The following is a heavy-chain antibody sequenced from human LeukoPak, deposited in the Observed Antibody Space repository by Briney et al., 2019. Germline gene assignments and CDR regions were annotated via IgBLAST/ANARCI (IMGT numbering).Heavy chain of an antibody. J-gene: IGHJ4*02. CDR3: ARDATPPGIIFDN. CDR2: INQDGSER. V-gene: IGHV3-7*05. CDR1: GLTFSNAW. D-gene: IGHD3-16*01. Sequence: PGGSLRLSCAASGLTFSNAWMSWVRQAPGKGLEWVANINQDGSERWYADSVKGRFTISRDNARNSVYLQMNSLRTEDAAVYYCARDATPPGIIFDNWGQGTLVTVSS.